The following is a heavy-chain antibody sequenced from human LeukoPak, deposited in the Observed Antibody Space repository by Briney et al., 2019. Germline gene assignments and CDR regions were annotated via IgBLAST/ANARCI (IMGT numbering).Heavy chain of an antibody. Sequence: GASVKVSCKASGGTFSSYAISWVRQAPGQGLEWMGGIIPIFGTANYAQKFQGRVTITTDESTSTAYMELSSLRSEDTAVYYCARDHRQYYYDSSGYPNYYYYMDVWGKGTTVTVSS. CDR1: GGTFSSYA. CDR2: IIPIFGTA. J-gene: IGHJ6*03. D-gene: IGHD3-22*01. V-gene: IGHV1-69*05. CDR3: ARDHRQYYYDSSGYPNYYYYMDV.